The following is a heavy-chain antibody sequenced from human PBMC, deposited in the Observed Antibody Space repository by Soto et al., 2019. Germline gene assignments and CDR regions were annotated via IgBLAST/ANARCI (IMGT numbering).Heavy chain of an antibody. CDR1: GFTFSSYS. V-gene: IGHV3-48*01. Sequence: GGSLRLSCAASGFTFSSYSMNWVRQAPGKGLEWVSYISSSSSTIYYADTVKGRFTISRDNAKNSLYLQMNSLRAETTAVYYCARNSGTPRPPFDYWGQGTLVTVSS. D-gene: IGHD3-10*01. CDR2: ISSSSSTI. J-gene: IGHJ4*02. CDR3: ARNSGTPRPPFDY.